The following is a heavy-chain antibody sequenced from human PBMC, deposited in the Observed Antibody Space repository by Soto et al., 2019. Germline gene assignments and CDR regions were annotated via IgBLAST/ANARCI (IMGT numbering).Heavy chain of an antibody. CDR3: ARAGYSGYGPSLPFDY. CDR1: GGTFSSYA. V-gene: IGHV1-69*12. Sequence: QVQLVQSGAEVKKPGSSVKVSCKASGGTFSSYAISWVRQAPGQGLEWMGGSIPIFGTANYAQKFQGRVTMNGDEARSTAYRERSSVRSEDTAVYYCARAGYSGYGPSLPFDYWGQGTLVTVSS. D-gene: IGHD5-12*01. CDR2: SIPIFGTA. J-gene: IGHJ4*02.